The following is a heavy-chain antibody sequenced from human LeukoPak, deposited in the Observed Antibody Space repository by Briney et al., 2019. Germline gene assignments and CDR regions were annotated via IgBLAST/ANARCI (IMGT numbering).Heavy chain of an antibody. D-gene: IGHD2-8*01. CDR2: ISSGGSTI. Sequence: SGRSLRLSCAASGITFRSYGMHWVRQAPGKGLEWVSYISSGGSTIYYADSVKGRFTISRDNSKNTLYLQMNSLRAEDTAVYYCASMYFSQYLQHWGQGTLVTVSS. CDR3: ASMYFSQYLQH. J-gene: IGHJ1*01. V-gene: IGHV3-48*01. CDR1: GITFRSYG.